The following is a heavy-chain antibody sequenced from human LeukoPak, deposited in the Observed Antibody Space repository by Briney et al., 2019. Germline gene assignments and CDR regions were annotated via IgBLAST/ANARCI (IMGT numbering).Heavy chain of an antibody. V-gene: IGHV3-7*01. Sequence: GGSLRLSCAVSGFTFSAYWMSWVRQAPGKGLEWVANINQDGSTKYYVDSMEGRFTISRDNAGNSLYLQMNSLRAEDTAVYYCATTTGEYWGQGTLVTVSS. J-gene: IGHJ4*02. D-gene: IGHD1-26*01. CDR3: ATTTGEY. CDR2: INQDGSTK. CDR1: GFTFSAYW.